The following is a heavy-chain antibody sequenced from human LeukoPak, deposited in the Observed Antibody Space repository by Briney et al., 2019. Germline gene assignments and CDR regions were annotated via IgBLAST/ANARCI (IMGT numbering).Heavy chain of an antibody. Sequence: QSGGSLGLSCVASGFTFSSYWMHWVRQAPGKGLVWVSRINSDGSSTSYADSVKGRFTISRDNAKNTLYLQMNSLRAEDTAVYYCARDGTYYDVLTGYYYFWGQGTPVTVSS. J-gene: IGHJ4*02. V-gene: IGHV3-74*01. CDR2: INSDGSST. CDR1: GFTFSSYW. CDR3: ARDGTYYDVLTGYYYF. D-gene: IGHD3-9*01.